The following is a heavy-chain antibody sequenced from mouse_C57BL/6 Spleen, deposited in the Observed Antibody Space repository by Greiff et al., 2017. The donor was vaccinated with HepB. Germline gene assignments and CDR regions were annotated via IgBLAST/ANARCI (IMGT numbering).Heavy chain of an antibody. V-gene: IGHV1-50*01. CDR2: IDPSDSYT. J-gene: IGHJ1*03. D-gene: IGHD2-5*01. CDR3: ARYSNYFYWYFDV. CDR1: GYTFTSYW. Sequence: QVQLQLPGAELVKPGASVKLSCKASGYTFTSYWMQWVKQRPGQGLEWIGEIDPSDSYTNYNQKFKGKATLTVDTSSSTAYMQLSSLTSEDSAVYYCARYSNYFYWYFDVWGTGTTVTVSS.